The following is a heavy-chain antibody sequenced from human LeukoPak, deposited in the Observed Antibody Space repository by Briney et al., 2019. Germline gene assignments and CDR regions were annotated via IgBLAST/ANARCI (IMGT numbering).Heavy chain of an antibody. CDR3: ARALGHSYGYLFDY. Sequence: PSETLSLTCAVYGGSFSGYYWSWIRQPPGKGLEWIGEINHSGSTNYNPSLKSRVTISVDTSKNQFSLKLSSVTAADTAVYYCARALGHSYGYLFDYWGQGTLVTVSS. D-gene: IGHD5-18*01. CDR1: GGSFSGYY. V-gene: IGHV4-34*01. J-gene: IGHJ4*02. CDR2: INHSGST.